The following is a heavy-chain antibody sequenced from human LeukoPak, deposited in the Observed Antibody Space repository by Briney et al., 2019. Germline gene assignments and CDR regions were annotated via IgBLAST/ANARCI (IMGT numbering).Heavy chain of an antibody. Sequence: GGSLRLSCAASGFTFSTYTMAWVRQAPGGGLEWVSGISDNGGRTYYADSVKGRFAISRDGSKSTLYLQMNSLRGEDTAVYYCAKDFGRNLGGPGYWGRGTLVIVSS. CDR2: ISDNGGRT. D-gene: IGHD1-14*01. CDR1: GFTFSTYT. CDR3: AKDFGRNLGGPGY. V-gene: IGHV3-23*01. J-gene: IGHJ4*02.